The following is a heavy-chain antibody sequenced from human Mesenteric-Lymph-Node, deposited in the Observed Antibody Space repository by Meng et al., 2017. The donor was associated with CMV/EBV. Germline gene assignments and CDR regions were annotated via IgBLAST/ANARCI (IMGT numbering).Heavy chain of an antibody. J-gene: IGHJ4*02. CDR1: GGSFSGYY. D-gene: IGHD4-23*01. Sequence: LQQWSAGLLKPSETLSLTCAVYGGSFSGYYWSWIRQPPGKGLEWIGEINHSGSTNYNPSLKSRVTISVDTSKNQFSLKLSSVTAADTAVYYCARHQRWLKSEGGFNYWGQGTLVTVSS. CDR3: ARHQRWLKSEGGFNY. CDR2: INHSGST. V-gene: IGHV4-34*01.